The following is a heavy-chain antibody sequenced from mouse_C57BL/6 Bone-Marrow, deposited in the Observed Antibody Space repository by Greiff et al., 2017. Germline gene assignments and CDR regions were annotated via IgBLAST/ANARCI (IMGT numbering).Heavy chain of an antibody. CDR1: GFNIKDDY. D-gene: IGHD2-2*01. Sequence: VQLQQSGAELVRPGASVKLSCTASGFNIKDDYMHWVKQRPEQGPEWIGWIDPENGDTEYASKFQGKATITADPSSNTAYLQLSSLTSEDTAVYYCTTGGYYGYFDVWGTGTTVTVSS. CDR3: TTGGYYGYFDV. CDR2: IDPENGDT. J-gene: IGHJ1*03. V-gene: IGHV14-4*01.